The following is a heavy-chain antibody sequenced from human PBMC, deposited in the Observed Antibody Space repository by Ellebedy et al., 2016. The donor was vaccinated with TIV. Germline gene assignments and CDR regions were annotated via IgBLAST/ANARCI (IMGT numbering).Heavy chain of an antibody. J-gene: IGHJ4*02. Sequence: GESLKISCAASGFTFRSYGMHWVRQAPGKGLEWVAVISFDGNNAYFSDSVRGRFTISRDNSKNTLYLQMNSLRGDDTAVYYCANVEMSTEDGYWGQGTLVTVSS. D-gene: IGHD5-24*01. CDR1: GFTFRSYG. CDR2: ISFDGNNA. V-gene: IGHV3-30*18. CDR3: ANVEMSTEDGY.